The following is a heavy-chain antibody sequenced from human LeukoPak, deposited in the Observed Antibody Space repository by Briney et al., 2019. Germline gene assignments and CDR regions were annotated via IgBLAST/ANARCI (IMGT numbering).Heavy chain of an antibody. D-gene: IGHD6-13*01. V-gene: IGHV4-34*01. CDR3: ARIELAPSTLDY. CDR2: INHSGST. CDR1: GGSFSGYY. J-gene: IGHJ4*02. Sequence: SETLSLTCAVYGGSFSGYYWSWIRQPPGKGLEWIGEINHSGSTNYNPSLKSRVTISVDTSKNQFSLKLSSVTAADTAGYYCARIELAPSTLDYWGQGTLVTVSS.